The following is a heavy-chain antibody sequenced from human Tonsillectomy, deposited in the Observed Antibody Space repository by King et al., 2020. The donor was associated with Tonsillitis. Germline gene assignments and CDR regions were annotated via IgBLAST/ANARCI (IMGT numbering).Heavy chain of an antibody. CDR3: ARDHDWNDVVYFDY. D-gene: IGHD1-1*01. V-gene: IGHV4-4*07. J-gene: IGHJ4*02. Sequence: QLQESGPGLVKPSETLSLTCTVSGGSISSYYWSWIRQPAGKGLEWLGRIYTSGSTNYNPSLKSRVTMSVDTSKNQFSLKLSSVTAADTAVYYCARDHDWNDVVYFDYWGQGTLVTVSS. CDR1: GGSISSYY. CDR2: IYTSGST.